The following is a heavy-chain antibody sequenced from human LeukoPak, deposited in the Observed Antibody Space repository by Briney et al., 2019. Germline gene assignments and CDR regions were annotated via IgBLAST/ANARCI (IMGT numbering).Heavy chain of an antibody. CDR2: IYTSGST. CDR1: GGSISSYY. Sequence: SETLSLTCTVSGGSISSYYWSWIRQPAGKGLEWIGRIYTSGSTNYNPSLKSRVTMSVDTSKNQFSLKLSSVTAADTAVYYCARDRVAAAGPHAYYYYYYMDVWGKGTTVTVSS. J-gene: IGHJ6*03. CDR3: ARDRVAAAGPHAYYYYYYMDV. D-gene: IGHD6-13*01. V-gene: IGHV4-4*07.